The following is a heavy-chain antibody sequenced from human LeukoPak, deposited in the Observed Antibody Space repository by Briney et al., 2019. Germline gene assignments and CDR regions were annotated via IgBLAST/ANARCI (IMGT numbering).Heavy chain of an antibody. D-gene: IGHD5-24*01. Sequence: PGGSLRLSCAASGFTVSTNYMTWVRQAPGKGLEWVSVIFSSGTTYYADSVKGRFTISRDNSKNTLSLQMNSLIAEDTAVYYCARARDGFNSGAFDIWGQGTMVTVSS. CDR3: ARARDGFNSGAFDI. J-gene: IGHJ3*02. V-gene: IGHV3-53*01. CDR2: IFSSGTT. CDR1: GFTVSTNY.